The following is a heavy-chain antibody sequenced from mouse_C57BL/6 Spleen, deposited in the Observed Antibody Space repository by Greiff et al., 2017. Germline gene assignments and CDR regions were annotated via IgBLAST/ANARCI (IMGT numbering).Heavy chain of an antibody. V-gene: IGHV8-8*01. CDR3: ARIGDYVDY. Sequence: QVTLNVSGPGLLQPSQTLSLTCSFSGFSLSTFGMGVGWLRQPSGKGLEWLAHIWWDDDKYYNPALKSRRTTSKDSSKNQILLKIANDDTADAATYYYARIGDYVDYWGQGTTLTVSS. J-gene: IGHJ2*01. CDR2: IWWDDDK. CDR1: GFSLSTFGMG.